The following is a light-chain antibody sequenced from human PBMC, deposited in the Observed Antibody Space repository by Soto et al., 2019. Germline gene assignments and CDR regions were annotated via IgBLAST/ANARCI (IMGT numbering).Light chain of an antibody. Sequence: EIVLTQSPATLSLSPGERATLSCRASQSVGTFFAWYQQKPGQAPRLLIYDASNRATGIPARFSGSGSGTDFTLTISDVQPEDFALYYCHQRQSWPRTFGQGTKVDIK. V-gene: IGKV3-11*01. CDR3: HQRQSWPRT. CDR2: DAS. CDR1: QSVGTF. J-gene: IGKJ1*01.